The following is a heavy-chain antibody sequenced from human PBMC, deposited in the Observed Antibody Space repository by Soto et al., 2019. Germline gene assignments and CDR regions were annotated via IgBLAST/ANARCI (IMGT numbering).Heavy chain of an antibody. CDR1: DDSSSNYK. J-gene: IGHJ6*02. D-gene: IGHD3-10*01. V-gene: IGHV4-59*08. CDR2: IDSNGGT. CDR3: VRQGFGRLHGLVDV. Sequence: QVQLQESGPGLVKPSETLSLTCTVSDDSSSNYKWSWIRQPPGRRLEWIGYIDSNGGTSYNPSLQYRVNTSIETSTKQFFLKLSSVTAADTAVYYCVRQGFGRLHGLVDVWGQGPTVTVSS.